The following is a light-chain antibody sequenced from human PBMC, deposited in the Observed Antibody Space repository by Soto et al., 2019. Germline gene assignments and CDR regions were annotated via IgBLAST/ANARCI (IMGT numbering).Light chain of an antibody. CDR1: PSVTSN. CDR2: DAS. CDR3: QQYNNWPPWT. J-gene: IGKJ1*01. Sequence: IVLTQSPATLSLSPWERATLSCRASPSVTSNLAWYQQALGQAPRLLVYDASNRAAGIPARFSGSGSGTDFTLTISSLEPEDFAVYYCQQYNNWPPWTFGQGTKVDIK. V-gene: IGKV3-11*01.